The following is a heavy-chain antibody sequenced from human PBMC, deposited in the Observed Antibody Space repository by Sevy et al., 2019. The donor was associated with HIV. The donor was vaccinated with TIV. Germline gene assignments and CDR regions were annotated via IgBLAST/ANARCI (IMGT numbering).Heavy chain of an antibody. D-gene: IGHD3-10*01. CDR3: ARDPLGDGMDV. V-gene: IGHV3-53*01. CDR2: IYSGGST. CDR1: GFAVSSNY. Sequence: GGSLRLSCAASGFAVSSNYMSWVGQAPGKGLEWVSVIYSGGSTYYADSVKGRFTISRDNSKNTLYLQMNSLRAEDTAVYYCARDPLGDGMDVWGQGTTVTVSS. J-gene: IGHJ6*02.